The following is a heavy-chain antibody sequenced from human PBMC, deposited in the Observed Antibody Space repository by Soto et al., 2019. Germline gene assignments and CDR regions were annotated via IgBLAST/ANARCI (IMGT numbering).Heavy chain of an antibody. CDR3: AAEGIVGATRGAYYNGIDV. V-gene: IGHV1-58*01. D-gene: IGHD1-26*01. Sequence: SVKVSCKASGFTFTSSAVQWVRQARGQRLEWIGWIVVGSGNTNYAQKFQERVTITRDMSTSTAYMELSSLRSEDTAVYYCAAEGIVGATRGAYYNGIDVCDKGTTGTVST. CDR2: IVVGSGNT. J-gene: IGHJ6*04. CDR1: GFTFTSSA.